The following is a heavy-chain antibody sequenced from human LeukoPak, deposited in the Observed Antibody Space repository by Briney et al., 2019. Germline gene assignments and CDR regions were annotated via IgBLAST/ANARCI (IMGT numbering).Heavy chain of an antibody. D-gene: IGHD3-10*01. J-gene: IGHJ4*02. CDR1: GFTFSNAW. Sequence: GGSLRLSCADSGFTFSNAWMSWVRQAPGKRLGWVSSISDSGGRTYYADSVKGRFTISRDNSKNTGYLQMNSLRDEDTAVYYCAKIWMVRGVITPDYWGQGSLVTVSS. CDR3: AKIWMVRGVITPDY. V-gene: IGHV3-23*01. CDR2: ISDSGGRT.